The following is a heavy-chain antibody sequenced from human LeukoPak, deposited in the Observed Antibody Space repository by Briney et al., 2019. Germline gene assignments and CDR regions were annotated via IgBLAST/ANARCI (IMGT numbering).Heavy chain of an antibody. D-gene: IGHD2-2*01. Sequence: SQTLSLTCSLSVVSLSNYYWSWIRQPPGKGLEWFGYIYYSGSTNSNPSLKSRVTISVDTSKNQFSLKLSSVTAADTAVYYCARNVADIVVVPTAMEGAFYIWGQGTMVIVSS. CDR1: VVSLSNYY. CDR2: IYYSGST. V-gene: IGHV4-59*01. CDR3: ARNVADIVVVPTAMEGAFYI. J-gene: IGHJ3*02.